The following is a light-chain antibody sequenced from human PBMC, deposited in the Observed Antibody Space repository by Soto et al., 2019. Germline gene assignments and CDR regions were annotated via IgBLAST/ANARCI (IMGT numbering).Light chain of an antibody. CDR3: QQYGSSPWT. CDR1: QRVSRSY. CDR2: GAS. Sequence: IVLTHSPGTLSLSPGEKATLSCRASQRVSRSYLAWYQQKPGQAPRLLIYGASSRATGIPDRFSGSGSGTDFTLTISRLEPEDFAVYYCQQYGSSPWTFGQGTKVDIK. J-gene: IGKJ1*01. V-gene: IGKV3-20*01.